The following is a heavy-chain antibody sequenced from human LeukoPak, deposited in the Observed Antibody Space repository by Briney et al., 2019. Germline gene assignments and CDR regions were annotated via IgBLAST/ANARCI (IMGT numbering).Heavy chain of an antibody. V-gene: IGHV4-59*08. J-gene: IGHJ4*02. CDR2: IHYSGTT. Sequence: SETMSLTCTVSGGSISTYYWSWILQPPGKGLEWIGYIHYSGTTNYNPSLKNLVTISLDTSKNQFSLNLSSVTAADTAVYYCASMGGYSGYATHWGQGTMVTVSS. CDR3: ASMGGYSGYATH. CDR1: GGSISTYY. D-gene: IGHD5-12*01.